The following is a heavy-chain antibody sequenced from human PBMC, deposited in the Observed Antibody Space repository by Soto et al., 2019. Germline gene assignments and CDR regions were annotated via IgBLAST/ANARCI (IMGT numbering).Heavy chain of an antibody. V-gene: IGHV1-46*03. CDR1: ENTFSTYS. CDR2: INPTTTTT. Sequence: ASVKVSCKASENTFSTYSLRWVRQAPGQGLEWMGVINPTTTTTTDAQKYQSRVTMTRDTSTSTVFLELSSLRSGDTAVYYCARDLYSTSWYVRAFDMWGQGTMVTVSS. D-gene: IGHD6-13*01. CDR3: ARDLYSTSWYVRAFDM. J-gene: IGHJ3*02.